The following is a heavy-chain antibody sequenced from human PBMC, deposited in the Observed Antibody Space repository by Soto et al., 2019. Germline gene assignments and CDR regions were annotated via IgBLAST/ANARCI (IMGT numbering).Heavy chain of an antibody. CDR2: IKSKTDGGTT. D-gene: IGHD4-17*01. V-gene: IGHV3-15*01. J-gene: IGHJ4*02. Sequence: GGSLRLSCAASGFTFSNAWMSWVRQAPGKGLEWVGRIKSKTDGGTTDYAAPVKGRFTISRDDSKNTLYLQMNSLKTEDTAVYYCTTPDDYGENGVFDYWGQGTLVTVSS. CDR1: GFTFSNAW. CDR3: TTPDDYGENGVFDY.